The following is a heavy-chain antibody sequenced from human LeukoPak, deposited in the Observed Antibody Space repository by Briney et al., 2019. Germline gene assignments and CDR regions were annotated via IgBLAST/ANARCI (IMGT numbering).Heavy chain of an antibody. CDR1: GGSMNGYY. CDR3: ARHCSGGSCYLFDY. V-gene: IGHV4-39*01. Sequence: KSSETLSLTCNVSGGSMNGYYWGWIRQPPGKGLEWIGSISYSGSTYYNPSLKSRVTISVDTSKNQFSLKLTSVTAADTAVYYCARHCSGGSCYLFDYWGQGTLVTVSS. CDR2: ISYSGST. D-gene: IGHD2-15*01. J-gene: IGHJ4*02.